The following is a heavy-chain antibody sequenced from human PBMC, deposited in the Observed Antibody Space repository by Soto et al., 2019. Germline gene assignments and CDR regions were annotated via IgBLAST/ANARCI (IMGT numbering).Heavy chain of an antibody. CDR2: ISYDGSNK. CDR1: GFTFSSYA. V-gene: IGHV3-30-3*01. D-gene: IGHD3-3*01. Sequence: GGSLRLSCAASGFTFSSYAIHWVRQAPGKGLEWVAVISYDGSNKYYADSVKGRFTISRDNSKNTLYLQMNSLRAEDTAVYYCAREKASGYSGVFDYWGQGTLVTVSS. CDR3: AREKASGYSGVFDY. J-gene: IGHJ4*02.